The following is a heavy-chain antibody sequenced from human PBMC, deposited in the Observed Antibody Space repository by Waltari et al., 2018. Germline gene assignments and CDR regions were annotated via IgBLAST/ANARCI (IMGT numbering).Heavy chain of an antibody. J-gene: IGHJ4*02. CDR2: IKQDGSEK. Sequence: EVQLVESGGGLVQPGGSLRLSCAASAFTLRSFWLNWVRQTPGKGLEWVAGIKQDGSEKYYADSVKGRFTISRDNAKNSLYLQMNSLRAEDTAVYYCATSGWYCFDYWGQGTLVTVSS. CDR3: ATSGWYCFDY. D-gene: IGHD6-19*01. V-gene: IGHV3-7*01. CDR1: AFTLRSFW.